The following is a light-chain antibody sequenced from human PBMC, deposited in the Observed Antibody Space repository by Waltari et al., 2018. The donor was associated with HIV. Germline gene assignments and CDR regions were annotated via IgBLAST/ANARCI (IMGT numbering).Light chain of an antibody. J-gene: IGLJ3*02. Sequence: QSVFTPTPSASRAPGQRILISCSVINSNVCINFVSWFQQVPGGAPNLVIYRNDQRPSGVPARFSAAKSGSTAALAIARLQSDDEAEYFCASWDDNLNHWVFGGGTKLTV. CDR3: ASWDDNLNHWV. CDR2: RND. V-gene: IGLV1-44*01. CDR1: NSNVCINF.